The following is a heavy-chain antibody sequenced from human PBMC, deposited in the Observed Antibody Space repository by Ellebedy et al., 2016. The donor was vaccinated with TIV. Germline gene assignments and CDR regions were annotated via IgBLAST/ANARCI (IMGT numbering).Heavy chain of an antibody. Sequence: SETLSLXXTVSGGSISSYYWSWIRQPPGKGLEWIGYIYHSGSTYYNPSLKSRVTISVDRSKNQFSLKLSSVTAADTAVYYCARGDITDGMDVWGQGTTVTVSS. CDR2: IYHSGST. D-gene: IGHD1-14*01. CDR1: GGSISSYY. CDR3: ARGDITDGMDV. V-gene: IGHV4-59*12. J-gene: IGHJ6*02.